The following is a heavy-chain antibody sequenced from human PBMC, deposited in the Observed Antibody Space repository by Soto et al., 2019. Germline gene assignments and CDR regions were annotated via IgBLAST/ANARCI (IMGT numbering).Heavy chain of an antibody. V-gene: IGHV4-59*12. CDR1: RVSISIYG. D-gene: IGHD2-21*02. CDR2: SYYSGST. J-gene: IGHJ4*02. Sequence: TETLSLTCTVSRVSISIYGWSWIRHPPEKGREGIGYSYYSGSTNYNPSPKSRVTISVDTSKNQFSLKLSSVTAADTAVYYCARDMCGDCLSFDYWGQGTLVTVSS. CDR3: ARDMCGDCLSFDY.